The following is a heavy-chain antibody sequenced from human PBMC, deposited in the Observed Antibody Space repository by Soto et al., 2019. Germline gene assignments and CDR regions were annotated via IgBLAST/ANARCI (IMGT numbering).Heavy chain of an antibody. Sequence: AAVKFSCKASGYTFTSYYMHWVRQAPGQGXEWMGIINPSGGSTSYAQKFQGRVTMTRDTSTSTVYMELSSLRSEDTAVYYCARDPLQPQGSPGDQSKDYYYGMDVWGQGTTVTVSS. CDR1: GYTFTSYY. V-gene: IGHV1-46*01. CDR2: INPSGGST. J-gene: IGHJ6*02. CDR3: ARDPLQPQGSPGDQSKDYYYGMDV. D-gene: IGHD7-27*01.